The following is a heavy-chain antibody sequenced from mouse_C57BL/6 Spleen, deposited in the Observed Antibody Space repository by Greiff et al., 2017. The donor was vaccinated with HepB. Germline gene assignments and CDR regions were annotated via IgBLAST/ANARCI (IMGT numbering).Heavy chain of an antibody. Sequence: QVQLQQSGAELVKPGASVKLSCKASGYTFTSYWMQWVKQRPGQGLEWIGEIDTSDSYTNSNQKFKGKATLTVDTSSSTAYMQLSSLTSEDSAVYYCAIYDGTPFADWGKGTLVTVSA. CDR3: AIYDGTPFAD. CDR2: IDTSDSYT. D-gene: IGHD2-1*01. CDR1: GYTFTSYW. V-gene: IGHV1-50*01. J-gene: IGHJ3*01.